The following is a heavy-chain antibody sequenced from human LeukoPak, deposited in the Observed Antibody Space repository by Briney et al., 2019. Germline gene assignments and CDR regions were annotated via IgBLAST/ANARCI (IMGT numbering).Heavy chain of an antibody. V-gene: IGHV4-31*03. D-gene: IGHD2-15*01. J-gene: IGHJ4*02. CDR2: IYYSGTT. CDR1: GGSISSGGYH. Sequence: SETLSLTCTVSGGSISSGGYHWSWIRQHPGKGLEWLGHIYYSGTTYYNPSRKRRVTISIDTSKKQFSLKLSSGTPADTAVYYCARVYCSGGSCYVYYWGQGTLVTVSS. CDR3: ARVYCSGGSCYVYY.